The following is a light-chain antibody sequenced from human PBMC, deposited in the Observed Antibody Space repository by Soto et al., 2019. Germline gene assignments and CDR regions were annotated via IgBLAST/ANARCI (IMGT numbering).Light chain of an antibody. CDR1: SSDVGRYTY. J-gene: IGLJ1*01. CDR3: TSYTSTSTPYV. CDR2: DVY. Sequence: QSALTQPASVSGSPGQSITISCAGTSSDVGRYTYVSCYQQHPGKAPKLIIYDVYSRPSGVSNRFSGSKSGNTASLTISGLQAEDEADYYCTSYTSTSTPYVFGGGTEVTVL. V-gene: IGLV2-14*01.